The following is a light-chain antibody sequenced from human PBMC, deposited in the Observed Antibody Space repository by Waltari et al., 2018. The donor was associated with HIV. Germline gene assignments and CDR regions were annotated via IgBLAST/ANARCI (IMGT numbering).Light chain of an antibody. CDR2: AAS. CDR3: QNYGTAPRT. CDR1: QGIRNG. V-gene: IGKV1-27*01. J-gene: IGKJ1*01. Sequence: DIQMTQSSSSLSASLGDRVTITCRASQGIRNGLAWYQQKPGKVPKLLIYAASTFQTGVPSRFSVSGSGTDFTLTISSLQPEDVASYYCQNYGTAPRTFGQGTKVEIK.